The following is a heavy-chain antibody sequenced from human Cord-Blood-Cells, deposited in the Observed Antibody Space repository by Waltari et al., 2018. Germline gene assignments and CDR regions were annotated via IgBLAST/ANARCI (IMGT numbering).Heavy chain of an antibody. CDR2: KKEGGSEK. CDR3: ARDPPVGATVFDY. V-gene: IGHV3-7*01. Sequence: EVQLVESGGGLVQPGGSLRLSCAASGFPFSSFWMSWVRQAPGKGLGGVANKKEGGSEKLYVDSVKGRFTISRDNAKNSLYLQMNSLRAEDTAVYYCARDPPVGATVFDYWGQGTLVTVSS. J-gene: IGHJ4*02. D-gene: IGHD1-26*01. CDR1: GFPFSSFW.